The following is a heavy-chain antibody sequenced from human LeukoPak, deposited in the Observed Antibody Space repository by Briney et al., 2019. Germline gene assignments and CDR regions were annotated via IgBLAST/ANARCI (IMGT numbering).Heavy chain of an antibody. J-gene: IGHJ4*02. V-gene: IGHV4-59*08. CDR1: GGSLSGDY. CDR3: ARGDGDY. Sequence: PSETLSLTSTVSGGSLSGDYWSWIRQPPGQGLEGSGYIYYSGSTNYNPSPKSRSTISVDTSKNQFSLKLSSVTAADTAVYYCARGDGDYWGQGTLVTVSS. CDR2: IYYSGST. D-gene: IGHD3-10*01.